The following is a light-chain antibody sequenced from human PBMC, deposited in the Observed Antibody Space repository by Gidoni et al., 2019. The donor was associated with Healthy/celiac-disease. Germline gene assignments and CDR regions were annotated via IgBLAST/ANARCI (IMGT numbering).Light chain of an antibody. CDR2: DAS. J-gene: IGKJ4*01. CDR1: QSVSSY. CDR3: QQRSNWPLT. V-gene: IGKV3-11*01. Sequence: EIVLTQSPATLSLSPGERATLSCRASQSVSSYLAWYQQTPGQAPRLLLYDASNRATCIPARFSGSGSGTDFTLTISSLEPEDFAVYYCQQRSNWPLTFGGGTKVEIK.